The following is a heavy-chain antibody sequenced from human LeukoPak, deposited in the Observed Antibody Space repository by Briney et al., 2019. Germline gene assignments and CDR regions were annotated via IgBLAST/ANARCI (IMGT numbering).Heavy chain of an antibody. CDR2: IYYSGST. J-gene: IGHJ3*02. Sequence: KPSETLSLTCTVSGGSISSYYWSWIRQPPGKGLEWIGSIYYSGSTYYNPSLKSRVTISVDTSKNQFSLKLSSVTAADTAVYYCASPGGIVGPTPWADDAFDIWGQGTMVTVSS. D-gene: IGHD1-26*01. CDR1: GGSISSYY. CDR3: ASPGGIVGPTPWADDAFDI. V-gene: IGHV4-59*05.